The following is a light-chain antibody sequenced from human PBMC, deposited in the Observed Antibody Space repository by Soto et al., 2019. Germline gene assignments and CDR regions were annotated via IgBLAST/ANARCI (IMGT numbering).Light chain of an antibody. CDR1: RHVYIND. J-gene: IGKJ3*01. CDR2: GAS. Sequence: VVLTQSPATVSLSPGEPATLSCRASRHVYINDLAWYQQKPGRTPTLLIYGASTRAAGIPDRFIATGSGTDFSPTISSLEPEDFAVYDRQQYGASRFSFGRGTRVEI. CDR3: QQYGASRFS. V-gene: IGKV3-20*01.